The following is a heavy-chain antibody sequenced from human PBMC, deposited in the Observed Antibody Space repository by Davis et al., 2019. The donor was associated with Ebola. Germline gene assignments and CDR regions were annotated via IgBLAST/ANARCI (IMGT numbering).Heavy chain of an antibody. CDR3: TKDFDYENAY. V-gene: IGHV3-74*01. CDR2: INPDGTIT. D-gene: IGHD3-9*01. Sequence: HTGGSLRLSCVASGFTFSNYWMHWIRQAPGKGLVWVSRINPDGTITTYADSVEGRFTISRDNAKNTLFLQMDSLRVEDTDFYYCTKDFDYENAYWGQGSLVTVTS. J-gene: IGHJ4*02. CDR1: GFTFSNYW.